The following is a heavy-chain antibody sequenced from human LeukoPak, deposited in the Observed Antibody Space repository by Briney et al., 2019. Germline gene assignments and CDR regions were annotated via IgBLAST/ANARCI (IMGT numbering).Heavy chain of an antibody. Sequence: SCKASGYTFTSYGISWVRQAPGKGLEWVAFVSHEGTSKFYAESVKGRFGISRDNSKSTTYLQMNGLRPDDTAVYYCAKTTGGWPRFFDHWGQGTLVAVSS. CDR2: VSHEGTSK. V-gene: IGHV3-30*18. CDR3: AKTTGGWPRFFDH. D-gene: IGHD6-19*01. J-gene: IGHJ4*02. CDR1: GYTFTSYG.